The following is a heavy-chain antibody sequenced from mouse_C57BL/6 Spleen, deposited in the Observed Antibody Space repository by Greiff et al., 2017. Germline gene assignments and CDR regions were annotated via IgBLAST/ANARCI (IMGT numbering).Heavy chain of an antibody. CDR3: ARGRDYYGSSSYYYAMDY. CDR1: GYTFTSYG. V-gene: IGHV1-81*01. Sequence: VQLQESGAELARPGASVKLSCKASGYTFTSYGISWVKQRTGQGLEWIGEIYPRSGNTYYNEKFKGKATLTADKSSSTAYMERRGLTAEDSAVYFGARGRDYYGSSSYYYAMDYWGQGTSVTVSS. J-gene: IGHJ4*01. D-gene: IGHD1-1*01. CDR2: IYPRSGNT.